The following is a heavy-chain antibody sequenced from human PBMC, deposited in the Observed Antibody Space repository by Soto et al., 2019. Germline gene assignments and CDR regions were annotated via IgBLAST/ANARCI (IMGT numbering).Heavy chain of an antibody. V-gene: IGHV4-4*02. Sequence: QVQLQESGPGLVKPSGTLSLTCAVSGGSISSSNWWSWVRQPPGKGLEWIGEIYHSGSTNYNPSLESRGTISVDKSKNQCSLKLSSVTAADTAVYYCARDYMVRGVMRGFDPWGQGTLVTVSS. D-gene: IGHD3-10*01. CDR3: ARDYMVRGVMRGFDP. CDR1: GGSISSSNW. J-gene: IGHJ5*02. CDR2: IYHSGST.